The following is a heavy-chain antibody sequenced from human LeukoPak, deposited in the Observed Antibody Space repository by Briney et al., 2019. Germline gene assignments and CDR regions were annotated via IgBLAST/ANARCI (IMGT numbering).Heavy chain of an antibody. Sequence: GGSLRLSCAASGFTFSSYSMNWVRQAPGKGLEWVSSISSSSSYIYYADSVKGRFTISRDNAKNSLYLQMNSLRAEDTAVYYCAKDFLPILGYFDYWGQGTLVTVSS. CDR3: AKDFLPILGYFDY. J-gene: IGHJ4*02. CDR1: GFTFSSYS. CDR2: ISSSSSYI. D-gene: IGHD2-8*02. V-gene: IGHV3-21*04.